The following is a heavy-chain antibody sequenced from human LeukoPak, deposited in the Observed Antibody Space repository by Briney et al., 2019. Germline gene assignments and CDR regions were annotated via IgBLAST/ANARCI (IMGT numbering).Heavy chain of an antibody. CDR2: ISSSSSYI. V-gene: IGHV3-21*01. Sequence: GGSLRLSCAASGFTFSSYSMNWVRQAPGKGLEWVSSISSSSSYIYYADSVKGRFTISRDNAKNSLYLQMNSLRAEDTAVYYCARDRKIDYGDTDYWGQGTLVTVSS. D-gene: IGHD4-17*01. CDR1: GFTFSSYS. J-gene: IGHJ4*02. CDR3: ARDRKIDYGDTDY.